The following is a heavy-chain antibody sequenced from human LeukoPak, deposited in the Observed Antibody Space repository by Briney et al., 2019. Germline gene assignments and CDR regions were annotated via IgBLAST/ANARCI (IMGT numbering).Heavy chain of an antibody. CDR3: ARSGSYYYDSSGPYDY. CDR2: ISYDGSNK. J-gene: IGHJ4*02. V-gene: IGHV3-30*03. CDR1: GFTFSSYG. Sequence: GGSLRLSCAASGFTFSSYGMHWVRQAPGKGLEWVAVISYDGSNKYYADSVKGRFTISRDNSKNTLYLQMNSLRAEDTAVYYCARSGSYYYDSSGPYDYWGQGTLVTVSS. D-gene: IGHD3-22*01.